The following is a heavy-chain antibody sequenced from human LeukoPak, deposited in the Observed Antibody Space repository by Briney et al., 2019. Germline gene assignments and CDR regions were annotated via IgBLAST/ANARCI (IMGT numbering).Heavy chain of an antibody. Sequence: GGSLRLSCAASGFTFSSYAMHWVHQAPGKGLEWVAVISYDGSNKYYADSVKGRFTISRDNSKNTLYLQMNSLRAEDTAVYYCARGGFGVGATFLFDYYYYGMDVWGQGTTVTVSS. V-gene: IGHV3-30-3*01. J-gene: IGHJ6*02. CDR2: ISYDGSNK. D-gene: IGHD1-26*01. CDR3: ARGGFGVGATFLFDYYYYGMDV. CDR1: GFTFSSYA.